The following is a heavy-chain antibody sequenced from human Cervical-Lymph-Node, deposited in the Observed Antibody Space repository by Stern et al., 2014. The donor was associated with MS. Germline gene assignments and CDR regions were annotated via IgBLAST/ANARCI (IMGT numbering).Heavy chain of an antibody. D-gene: IGHD4/OR15-4a*01. CDR2: ITPRTGNP. V-gene: IGHV7-4-1*02. J-gene: IGHJ4*02. Sequence: QVQLGQSGSELKTPGASVKVSCKGSGYTFIVYSINWVRQAPGQGLEWMGWITPRTGNPTYAQGFTGRFVFSVDTSVSTAYLQINSLEAEDTAVYYCARDSSTINFDYWGQGSLVTVSS. CDR1: GYTFIVYS. CDR3: ARDSSTINFDY.